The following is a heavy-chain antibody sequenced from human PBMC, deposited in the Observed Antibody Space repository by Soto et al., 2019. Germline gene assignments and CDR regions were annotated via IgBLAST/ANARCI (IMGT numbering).Heavy chain of an antibody. D-gene: IGHD3-10*01. V-gene: IGHV4-59*08. CDR2: IXXSGST. CDR1: GGSISSXX. J-gene: IGHJ6*03. CDR3: ARLGVLWFGESKDYYYYYMDV. Sequence: XETLSLTXXVSGGSISSXXXXXXXXXPGKXLEWIGXIXXSGSTTTNPSLKGPVTISVDTSKNQFSLKLSSVTAADTAVYYCARLGVLWFGESKDYYYYYMDVWGKGTTVTVSS.